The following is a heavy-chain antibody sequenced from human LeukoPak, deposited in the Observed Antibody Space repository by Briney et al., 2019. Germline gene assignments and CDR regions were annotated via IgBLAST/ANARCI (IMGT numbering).Heavy chain of an antibody. J-gene: IGHJ4*01. CDR1: GYTFTDYY. CDR2: INPNSGDT. D-gene: IGHD6-13*01. Sequence: ASVKVSCKASGYTFTDYYMHWVRQAPGQGLEWMGWINPNSGDTNYAPKFQGWVTMTRDTSISTAYMDLSRLRSDDTAVYYCARDIAAATTHYYFDFWGHGTLVTVSS. V-gene: IGHV1-2*04. CDR3: ARDIAAATTHYYFDF.